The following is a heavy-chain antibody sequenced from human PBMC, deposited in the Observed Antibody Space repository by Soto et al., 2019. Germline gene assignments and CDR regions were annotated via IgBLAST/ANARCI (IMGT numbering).Heavy chain of an antibody. Sequence: EVQLLESGGGLVQPGGSLRLSCAASGFTFSTHAMIWVRQAPGKGLNWVSTVDVGGGSTYYTDSVKGRFTVSRDNSKNTLYLQPHPLRAEDTAIYFCARDSGPAGGGACDIWGQGTMVTVSS. D-gene: IGHD6-25*01. J-gene: IGHJ3*02. V-gene: IGHV3-23*01. CDR3: ARDSGPAGGGACDI. CDR2: VDVGGGST. CDR1: GFTFSTHA.